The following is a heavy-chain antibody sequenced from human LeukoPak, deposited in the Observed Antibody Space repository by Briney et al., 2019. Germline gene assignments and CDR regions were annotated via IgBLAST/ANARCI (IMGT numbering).Heavy chain of an antibody. CDR2: IYYSGGT. J-gene: IGHJ6*02. CDR3: ARQRYSSGWRGNYYYGMDV. V-gene: IGHV4-59*08. CDR1: GGSISSYY. Sequence: PSETLSLTCTVSGGSISSYYWSWIRQPPGKGLEWIGYIYYSGGTNYNPSLKSRVTISVDTSKNQFSLKLSSVTAADTAVYYCARQRYSSGWRGNYYYGMDVWGQGTTVTVSS. D-gene: IGHD6-19*01.